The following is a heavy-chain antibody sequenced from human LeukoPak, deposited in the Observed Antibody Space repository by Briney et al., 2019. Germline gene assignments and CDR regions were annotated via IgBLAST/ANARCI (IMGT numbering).Heavy chain of an antibody. Sequence: ASVKVSCKASGYTFTSYAMHWVRQAPGQRLEWMGWINAGNGNTKYSQKFQDRVTITRNTSASTAFMELSSLRSEDTAVYYCAREYIVVVPAAMAMRNWFDPWGQGTLVTVSS. CDR1: GYTFTSYA. J-gene: IGHJ5*02. CDR3: AREYIVVVPAAMAMRNWFDP. CDR2: INAGNGNT. V-gene: IGHV1-3*01. D-gene: IGHD2-2*01.